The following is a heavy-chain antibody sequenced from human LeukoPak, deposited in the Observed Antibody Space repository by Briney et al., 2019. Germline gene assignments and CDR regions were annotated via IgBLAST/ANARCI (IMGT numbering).Heavy chain of an antibody. D-gene: IGHD3-22*01. Sequence: GGSLRLSCAASGFTFTSSAMSWVRQAPGRGLECVSSISGSGGSTDYAGSVKGRFTISRDNSKNTLYLQMNGLRAEDTAVYYCASHKENSYDSSGNYWGQGTLVTVSS. V-gene: IGHV3-23*01. J-gene: IGHJ4*02. CDR1: GFTFTSSA. CDR2: ISGSGGST. CDR3: ASHKENSYDSSGNY.